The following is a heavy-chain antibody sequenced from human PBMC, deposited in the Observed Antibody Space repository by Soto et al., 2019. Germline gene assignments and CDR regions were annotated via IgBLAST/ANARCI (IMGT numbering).Heavy chain of an antibody. Sequence: GESLKISCKGSGYSFTSYWIGWVRQMPGKGLEWMGIIYPGDSDTRYSPSFQGQVTISADKSISTAYLQWSSLKASDTAMYYCARSGLDKWVMVRGGAFDIWGQGTMVTVSS. D-gene: IGHD3-10*01. V-gene: IGHV5-51*01. CDR3: ARSGLDKWVMVRGGAFDI. J-gene: IGHJ3*02. CDR2: IYPGDSDT. CDR1: GYSFTSYW.